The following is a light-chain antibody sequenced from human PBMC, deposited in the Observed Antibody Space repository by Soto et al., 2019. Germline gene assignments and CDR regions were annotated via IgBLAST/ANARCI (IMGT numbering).Light chain of an antibody. Sequence: EIVLTQSPGTLSLSPGERATLSCRASQSVSSSYLAWYQQKPGQAPRLLIYGASSRATGIPARFSGSGSGTEFTLTISSLQSDDFTVYYCQHYNSWPRTFGLGTKVDIK. CDR1: QSVSSSY. CDR3: QHYNSWPRT. J-gene: IGKJ1*01. CDR2: GAS. V-gene: IGKV3-20*01.